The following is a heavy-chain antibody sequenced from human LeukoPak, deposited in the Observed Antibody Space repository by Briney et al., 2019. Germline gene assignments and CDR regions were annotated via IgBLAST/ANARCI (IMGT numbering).Heavy chain of an antibody. D-gene: IGHD4-17*01. CDR1: GYTFASYY. CDR2: INPSSGGT. J-gene: IGHJ5*02. V-gene: IGHV1-2*04. CDR3: ARVGDYGDYSGFDP. Sequence: ASVKVSCKASGYTFASYYMHWVRQAPGQGLEWMGWINPSSGGTNYAQKFQGWVTMTRDTSISTAYMELSRLRSDDTAVYYCARVGDYGDYSGFDPWGQGTLVTVSS.